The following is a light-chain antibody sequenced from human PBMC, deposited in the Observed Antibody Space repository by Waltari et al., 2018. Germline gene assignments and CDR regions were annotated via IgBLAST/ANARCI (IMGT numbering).Light chain of an antibody. Sequence: QSALTQPASVSGSPGQSITISCTGTSSDVGSYNLVPWYQQHPGKAPKRMIYEGSKWPSGVSDRFSGSKSGNTASLTISGLQAEDEADYYCCSYAGSSTVVFGGGTKLTVL. CDR3: CSYAGSSTVV. CDR2: EGS. J-gene: IGLJ2*01. CDR1: SSDVGSYNL. V-gene: IGLV2-23*01.